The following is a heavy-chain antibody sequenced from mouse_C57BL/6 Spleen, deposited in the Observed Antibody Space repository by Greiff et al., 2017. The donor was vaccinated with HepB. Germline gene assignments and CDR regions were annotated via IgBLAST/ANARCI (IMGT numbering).Heavy chain of an antibody. V-gene: IGHV5-17*01. Sequence: EVQVVESGGGLVKPGGSLKLSCAASGFTFSDYGMHWVRQAPEKGLEWVAYISSGSSTNYYADTVKGRFTISRDNAKNTLFLQMTSLRSEDTAMYYFAKGGDGYYDYWGQGTTLTVSS. CDR3: AKGGDGYYDY. J-gene: IGHJ2*01. CDR2: ISSGSSTN. CDR1: GFTFSDYG. D-gene: IGHD2-3*01.